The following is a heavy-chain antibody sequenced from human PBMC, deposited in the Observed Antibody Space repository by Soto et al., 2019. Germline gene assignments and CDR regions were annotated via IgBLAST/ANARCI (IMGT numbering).Heavy chain of an antibody. V-gene: IGHV3-23*01. CDR3: ASGGYWVYYGMDV. D-gene: IGHD2-21*02. J-gene: IGHJ6*02. CDR2: ISGSGGRT. CDR1: GFTFSTYV. Sequence: GGSLRLSCAASGFTFSTYVMSWVRQAPGKGLEWVSAISGSGGRTYYADSVKGRFTISRDNSEDTLYLQMDSLRAEDTAVYYCASGGYWVYYGMDVWGQGTTVTVSS.